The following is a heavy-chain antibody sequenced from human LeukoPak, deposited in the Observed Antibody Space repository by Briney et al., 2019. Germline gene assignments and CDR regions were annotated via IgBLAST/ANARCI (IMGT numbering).Heavy chain of an antibody. CDR3: ARAAGGYCSSTSCSAFDY. CDR2: ISSSSSYI. D-gene: IGHD2-2*01. Sequence: GGSLRLSCAASGFTFSSYSMNWVRQAPGKGLEWVSSISSSSSYIYYADSGKGRFTISRDNAKNSLYLQMNSLRAEDTAVYYCARAAGGYCSSTSCSAFDYWGQGTLVTVSS. J-gene: IGHJ4*02. CDR1: GFTFSSYS. V-gene: IGHV3-21*01.